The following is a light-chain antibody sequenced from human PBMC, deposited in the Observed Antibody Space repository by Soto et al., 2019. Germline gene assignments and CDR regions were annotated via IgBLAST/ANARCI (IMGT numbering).Light chain of an antibody. J-gene: IGLJ1*01. V-gene: IGLV2-11*01. Sequence: QSALTQPRSVSGSPGQSVTISCTGTSSDVGGYNYVSWYQQHPVKAPKLMIYDVSKRPSGVTDRFSGSKSGNTASLTISGLQAEDEADYYCCSYAVSYTGVFGTGTKSPS. CDR2: DVS. CDR3: CSYAVSYTGV. CDR1: SSDVGGYNY.